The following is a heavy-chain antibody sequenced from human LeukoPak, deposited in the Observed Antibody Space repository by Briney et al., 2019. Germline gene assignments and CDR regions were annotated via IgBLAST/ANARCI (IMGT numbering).Heavy chain of an antibody. J-gene: IGHJ1*01. D-gene: IGHD6-13*01. CDR2: ISSSSSTI. CDR1: GFTFSSYS. Sequence: GALRLSCAASGFTFSSYSMNWVRQAPGKGLEWVSYISSSSSTIYYADSVKGRFTISRDNAKNSLYLQMNSLRAEDTALYYCAKGPRYSSSWYEYFQHWGQGTLVTVSS. V-gene: IGHV3-48*04. CDR3: AKGPRYSSSWYEYFQH.